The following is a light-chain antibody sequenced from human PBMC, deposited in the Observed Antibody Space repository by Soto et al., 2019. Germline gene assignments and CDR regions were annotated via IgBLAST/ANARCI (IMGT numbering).Light chain of an antibody. CDR2: GAS. Sequence: EIVLTQSPGTLSLSPGERATLSCRASQSVISTYLAWYQQKPGQAPRLLIYGASSRATGIPDRFSGSGSGTAFPLNISRLEPEDFAVYYCQQYRDSLGTFGQGTKVEIK. J-gene: IGKJ1*01. CDR3: QQYRDSLGT. V-gene: IGKV3-20*01. CDR1: QSVISTY.